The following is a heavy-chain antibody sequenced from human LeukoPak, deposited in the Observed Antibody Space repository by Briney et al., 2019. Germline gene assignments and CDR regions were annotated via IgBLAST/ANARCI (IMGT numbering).Heavy chain of an antibody. CDR1: GFTVSSNY. CDR3: ARESPGSGSYYNLTAEYFQH. J-gene: IGHJ1*01. CDR2: IYSGGST. Sequence: PGGSLRLSCAASGFTVSSNYMSWVRQAPGKGLEWVSVIYSGGSTYYADSVKGRFTISRDNSKNTLYLQMNSLRAEDTAVYYCARESPGSGSYYNLTAEYFQHWGQGTLVTVSS. V-gene: IGHV3-66*01. D-gene: IGHD3-10*01.